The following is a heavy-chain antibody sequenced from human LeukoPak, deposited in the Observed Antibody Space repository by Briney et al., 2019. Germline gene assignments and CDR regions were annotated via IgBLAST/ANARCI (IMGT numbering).Heavy chain of an antibody. CDR1: GFTFSSYA. CDR3: ARTYYDILTGYNPYFDY. V-gene: IGHV3-21*01. J-gene: IGHJ4*02. D-gene: IGHD3-9*01. CDR2: ITASSTAI. Sequence: GGSLRLSCTGSGFTFSSYAMNWVRQAPGKGLEWVSSITASSTAIYSADSVKGRFTISRDNAKNFLYLQMNSLRAEDTAVYYCARTYYDILTGYNPYFDYWGQGILVTVSS.